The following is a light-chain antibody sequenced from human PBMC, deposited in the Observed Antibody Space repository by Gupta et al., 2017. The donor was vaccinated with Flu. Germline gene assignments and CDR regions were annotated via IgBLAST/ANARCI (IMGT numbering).Light chain of an antibody. J-gene: IGLJ2*01. V-gene: IGLV3-1*01. Sequence: DQVGYNYVSLYQQRPGQAPVLFIYEDTKRPSGVPGRFSGSKSGNTATLTIGGTQAMDEADYYCQTCDSSTALVFGGGTKLTVL. CDR3: QTCDSSTALV. CDR2: EDT. CDR1: QVGYNY.